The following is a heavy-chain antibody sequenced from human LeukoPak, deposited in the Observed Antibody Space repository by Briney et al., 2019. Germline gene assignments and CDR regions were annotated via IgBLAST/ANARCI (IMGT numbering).Heavy chain of an antibody. CDR2: ISSSSSYI. CDR1: GFTFSSYS. J-gene: IGHJ4*02. CDR3: ARDFYGDYPAFDY. Sequence: GGSLRLSCAASGFTFSSYSMNWVRQAPGKGLEWVSSISSSSSYIYYADSVKGRFTISRDNAKNSLYLQMNSLRAEDTAVYYCARDFYGDYPAFDYWGQGTLVTVSS. D-gene: IGHD4-17*01. V-gene: IGHV3-21*01.